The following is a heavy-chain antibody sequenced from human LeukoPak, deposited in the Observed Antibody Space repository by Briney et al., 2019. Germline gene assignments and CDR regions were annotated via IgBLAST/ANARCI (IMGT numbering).Heavy chain of an antibody. CDR1: GYTFTSYG. J-gene: IGHJ4*02. V-gene: IGHV1-18*04. CDR2: ISAYNGNT. CDR3: AKLWPAAEFFDY. Sequence: ASVKVSCKASGYTFTSYGISWVRQAPGQGLEWMGWISAYNGNTNCAQKLQGRVTMTTDTSTSTAYMELRSLRSDDTAVYYCAKLWPAAEFFDYWGQGTLVTVSS. D-gene: IGHD2-21*01.